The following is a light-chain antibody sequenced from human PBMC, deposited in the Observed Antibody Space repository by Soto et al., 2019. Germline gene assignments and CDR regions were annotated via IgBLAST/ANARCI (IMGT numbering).Light chain of an antibody. CDR2: EVS. CDR1: SSDVGGYNY. Sequence: QSALTQPASVSGSPGQSITISCTGTSSDVGGYNYVSWYQQHPGKAPKLMIYEVSNRPSGVSNRFSGSKSGNTASLTISGLEAEDEAAYNCSSYTSSSTQVFGTGTKLTVL. J-gene: IGLJ1*01. V-gene: IGLV2-14*01. CDR3: SSYTSSSTQV.